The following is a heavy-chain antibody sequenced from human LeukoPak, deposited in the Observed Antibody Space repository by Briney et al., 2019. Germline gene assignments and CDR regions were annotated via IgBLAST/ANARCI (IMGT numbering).Heavy chain of an antibody. Sequence: PSETLSLTCTVSGGPISSYYWSWIRQPPGKGLEWIGYIYYSGSTNYNPSLKSRVTISVDTSKNQFSLKLSSVTAADTAVYYCARVQGYYYDSSGYYPNDAFDIWGQGTMVTVSS. D-gene: IGHD3-22*01. CDR3: ARVQGYYYDSSGYYPNDAFDI. J-gene: IGHJ3*02. CDR1: GGPISSYY. V-gene: IGHV4-59*01. CDR2: IYYSGST.